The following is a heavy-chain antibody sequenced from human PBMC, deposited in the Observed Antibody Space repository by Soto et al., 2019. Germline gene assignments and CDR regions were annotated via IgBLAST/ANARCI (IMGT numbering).Heavy chain of an antibody. CDR2: INHSGST. V-gene: IGHV4-34*01. D-gene: IGHD2-15*01. Sequence: SETLSLTCAVYGGSFSGYYWSWIRQPPGKGLEWIGEINHSGSTNYNPSLKSRVTISVDTSKNQFSLKLSSVTAADTAVYYCARGDQERDGVVVVAGFCWFDPWGQGTLVTVSS. CDR3: ARGDQERDGVVVVAGFCWFDP. J-gene: IGHJ5*02. CDR1: GGSFSGYY.